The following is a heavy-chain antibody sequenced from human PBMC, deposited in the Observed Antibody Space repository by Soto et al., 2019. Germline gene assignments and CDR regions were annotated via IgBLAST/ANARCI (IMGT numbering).Heavy chain of an antibody. CDR3: ARRPLSPRGVIIIDNYYFDY. Sequence: GESLKISCKGSGYSFTSYWIGWVRQMPGKGLEWMGIIYPGDSDTRYSPSFQGQVTISADKSISTAYLQWSSLKASDTAMYYCARRPLSPRGVIIIDNYYFDYWGQGTLVTVSS. J-gene: IGHJ4*02. D-gene: IGHD3-10*01. V-gene: IGHV5-51*01. CDR1: GYSFTSYW. CDR2: IYPGDSDT.